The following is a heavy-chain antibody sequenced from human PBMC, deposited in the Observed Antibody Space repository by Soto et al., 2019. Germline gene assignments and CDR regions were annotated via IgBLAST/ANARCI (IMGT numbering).Heavy chain of an antibody. CDR3: ARGSPYDYVWGSYRYNWFDP. CDR2: INPEGDST. V-gene: IGHV3-7*03. D-gene: IGHD3-16*02. CDR1: GFSFSISW. Sequence: GGSLRLSCAASGFSFSISWMNWVRQTPGRGLEWVANINPEGDSTYYVDSVRGRFSISRDNAQNSLYLQMSSLRADDTAVYYCARGSPYDYVWGSYRYNWFDPWGQGTLVTVSS. J-gene: IGHJ5*02.